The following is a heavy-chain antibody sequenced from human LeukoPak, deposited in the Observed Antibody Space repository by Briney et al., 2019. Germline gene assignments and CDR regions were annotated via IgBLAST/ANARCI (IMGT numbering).Heavy chain of an antibody. D-gene: IGHD3-10*01. Sequence: PSETLSLTCAVYGGSFSGYYWSWIRQPPGKGLEWIGEINHSGSTNYNPSLTSRVTISVDTSKNQSSLKLSSVTAADTAVYYCARGVRYYGSGSTIGMDVWGKGTTVTVSS. CDR3: ARGVRYYGSGSTIGMDV. J-gene: IGHJ6*04. V-gene: IGHV4-34*01. CDR2: INHSGST. CDR1: GGSFSGYY.